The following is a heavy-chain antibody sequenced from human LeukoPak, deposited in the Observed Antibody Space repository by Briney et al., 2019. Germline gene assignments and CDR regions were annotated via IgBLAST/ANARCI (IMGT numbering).Heavy chain of an antibody. J-gene: IGHJ4*02. CDR2: IYAGDST. D-gene: IGHD2-2*01. V-gene: IGHV3-53*01. Sequence: GGSLRLSCAASGLTVSSSYISWVRQAPGKGLEWVSVIYAGDSTYYADSVKGRFIISRDNSKNTVYLQMSSLRAEDTAVYYCARAHPYCSSTSCTQRYFDYWGQGTLVTVSS. CDR3: ARAHPYCSSTSCTQRYFDY. CDR1: GLTVSSSY.